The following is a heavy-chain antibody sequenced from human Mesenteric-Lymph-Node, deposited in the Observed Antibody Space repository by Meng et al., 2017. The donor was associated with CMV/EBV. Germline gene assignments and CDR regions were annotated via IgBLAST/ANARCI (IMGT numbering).Heavy chain of an antibody. CDR1: GFTFSDYY. J-gene: IGHJ1*01. D-gene: IGHD1-7*01. CDR2: ISHDGSDK. CDR3: AKVGVGTYFQH. V-gene: IGHV3-30*18. Sequence: SLNISCAASGFTFSDYYMNWVRQAPGRGLEWVAFISHDGSDKYYTDSVKGRITISRDTSRNTMYLQMNSLRAEDTAVYYCAKVGVGTYFQHWGQGTLVTVSS.